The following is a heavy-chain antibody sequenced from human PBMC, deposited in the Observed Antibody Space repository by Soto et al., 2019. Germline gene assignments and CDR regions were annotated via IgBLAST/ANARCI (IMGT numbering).Heavy chain of an antibody. CDR2: INHSGNT. V-gene: IGHV4-34*01. CDR3: ARGLRDSSGYYHVHYSHH. D-gene: IGHD3-22*01. Sequence: QVQLHQWGAGLLKPSYTLSLTCAVYGGSFSGYFWTGIRQPPGKGVEWIGEINHSGNTNYSPSLKSRVTISLDTSKDQFSLKLSSVNAADTAVYYCARGLRDSSGYYHVHYSHHWGQGPLVTVSS. J-gene: IGHJ1*01. CDR1: GGSFSGYF.